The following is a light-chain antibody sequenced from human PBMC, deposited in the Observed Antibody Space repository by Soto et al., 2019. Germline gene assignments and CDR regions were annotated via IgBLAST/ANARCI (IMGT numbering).Light chain of an antibody. J-gene: IGKJ5*01. V-gene: IGKV3-20*01. Sequence: EIVLTQSPGTLSLSPGEGATLSCRASQSVSSSYIAWYQQRPGQTPSLLIYGASSRATGIPERFSGSGSGTDFTLTISRLEPEDFAVYYCQQYGSSLITFGQGTRLEIK. CDR2: GAS. CDR1: QSVSSSY. CDR3: QQYGSSLIT.